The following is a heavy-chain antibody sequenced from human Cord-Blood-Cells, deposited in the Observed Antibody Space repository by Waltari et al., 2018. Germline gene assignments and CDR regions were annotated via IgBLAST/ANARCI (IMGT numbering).Heavy chain of an antibody. CDR1: GFTFGSYW. CDR2: INSDGSRT. CDR3: ARGNWESHDY. Sequence: EVQLVECGGGLVQPGGSLRQSCGASGFTFGSYWMHWVRQAPGKGLVWVSSINSDGSRTSYADDVKGRVTISRDIAKNTLYLQMNSLRAGDAAVYYCARGNWESHDYWGHGTLVTVSS. D-gene: IGHD1-1*01. V-gene: IGHV3-74*01. J-gene: IGHJ4*01.